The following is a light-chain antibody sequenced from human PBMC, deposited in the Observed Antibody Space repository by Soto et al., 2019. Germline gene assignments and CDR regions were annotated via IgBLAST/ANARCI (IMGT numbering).Light chain of an antibody. CDR1: QSVNSY. V-gene: IGKV3-11*01. J-gene: IGKJ4*01. CDR3: QQRSNWSALT. CDR2: DAS. Sequence: EIVLTQSPATLSLSPGERATLSCRASQSVNSYLAWYQQKPGQGPRLLIYDASNRATGIPARFSGSGSGTDFTLTISSLEPEDFAVYYCQQRSNWSALTFGGGTKVEIK.